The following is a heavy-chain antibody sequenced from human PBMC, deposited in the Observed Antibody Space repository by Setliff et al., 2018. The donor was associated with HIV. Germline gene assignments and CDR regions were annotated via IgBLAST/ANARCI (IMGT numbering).Heavy chain of an antibody. CDR2: INPSDGST. D-gene: IGHD3-3*01. J-gene: IGHJ4*02. V-gene: IGHV1-46*01. CDR3: ARVFYSRGSGYYKGLDY. Sequence: ASVKVSCKASGYTFTSYYMHWVRQAPGQGLEWMGIINPSDGSTSYAQKFQGRVTMTRDTSRSTVYMELSSLRSEDTALYYCARVFYSRGSGYYKGLDYWGQGTLVTVSS. CDR1: GYTFTSYY.